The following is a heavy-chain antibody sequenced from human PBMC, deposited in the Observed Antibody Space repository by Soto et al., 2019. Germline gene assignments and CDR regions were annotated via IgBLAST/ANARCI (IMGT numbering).Heavy chain of an antibody. CDR2: ISGSGDST. CDR3: ARRSSGWYFDY. D-gene: IGHD6-19*01. V-gene: IGHV3-23*01. Sequence: EVQLLESGGGLVQPGESLRLSCAASGFTFISYAMNWVRQAPGKGLEWVSVISGSGDSTYYADCVKGRFTISRDNSKNTLYLQMISLRAEDTAVYYCARRSSGWYFDYWGQGTLVIVSS. CDR1: GFTFISYA. J-gene: IGHJ4*02.